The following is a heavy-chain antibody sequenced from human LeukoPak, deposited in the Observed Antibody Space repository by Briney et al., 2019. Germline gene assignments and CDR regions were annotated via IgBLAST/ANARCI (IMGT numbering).Heavy chain of an antibody. Sequence: SETLSLTCTVSGGSISSGSYYWSWIRQPPGKGLEWIGYIYYSGSTNYNPSLKSRVTISVDTSKNQFSLKLSSVTAADTAVYYCARELSRGYSSSWPDYWGQGTLVTVSS. CDR1: GGSISSGSYY. J-gene: IGHJ4*02. D-gene: IGHD6-13*01. CDR3: ARELSRGYSSSWPDY. V-gene: IGHV4-61*01. CDR2: IYYSGST.